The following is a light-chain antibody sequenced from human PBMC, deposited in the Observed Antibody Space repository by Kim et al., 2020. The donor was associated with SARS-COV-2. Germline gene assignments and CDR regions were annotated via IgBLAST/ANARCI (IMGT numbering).Light chain of an antibody. CDR1: QRLVSTY. J-gene: IGKJ4*01. Sequence: TLSLSTGERPTLSRRASQRLVSTYLAWYQQKPGQAPRLLIFGASSRATGIPDKFSGSGSGTDFTLTSSRLEPEDFAVDYCQQYGSLPRTFGGGTKLEIK. CDR3: QQYGSLPRT. CDR2: GAS. V-gene: IGKV3-20*01.